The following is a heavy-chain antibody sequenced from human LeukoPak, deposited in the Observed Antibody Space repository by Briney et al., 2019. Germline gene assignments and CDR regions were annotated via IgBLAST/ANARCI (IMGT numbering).Heavy chain of an antibody. V-gene: IGHV5-51*01. CDR1: GYSFTSYW. CDR2: IYPGDSDT. Sequence: GESLKISCKGSGYSFTSYWIGWVRQMPGKGLEWMGIIYPGDSDTRYSPSFQGQVTISADKSISTAYLQWSSLKASDTAMYYCARRYCSSTSCHNSLDNWFDPWGQGTLVTVSS. CDR3: ARRYCSSTSCHNSLDNWFDP. J-gene: IGHJ5*02. D-gene: IGHD2-2*01.